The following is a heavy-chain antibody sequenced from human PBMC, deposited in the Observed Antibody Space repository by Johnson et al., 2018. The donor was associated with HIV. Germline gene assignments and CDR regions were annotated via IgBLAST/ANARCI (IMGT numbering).Heavy chain of an antibody. V-gene: IGHV3-23*04. D-gene: IGHD2-15*01. J-gene: IGHJ3*02. CDR1: GFTFSSYA. Sequence: VQLVESGGGLVQPGGSLRLSCAVSGFTFSSYAMSWVRQAPGKGLEWVSAISGSGGSTYYADSVKGRFTISRDNSKNTLYLQMNSLRGEDTAVYYCARDPNSSNCSGVTCYSAAFDIWGQGTMVTVSS. CDR2: ISGSGGST. CDR3: ARDPNSSNCSGVTCYSAAFDI.